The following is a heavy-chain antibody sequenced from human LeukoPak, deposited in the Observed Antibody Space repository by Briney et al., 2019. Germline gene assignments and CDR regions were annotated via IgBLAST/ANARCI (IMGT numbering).Heavy chain of an antibody. J-gene: IGHJ4*02. CDR1: GYTFTGYC. CDR3: ARDRAYYYDSSGYSGFDY. Sequence: ASVKVSCKASGYTFTGYCMHWVRQASGQGLEWMGWINPNSGGTNYAQKFQGRVTMTRDTSISTAYMELSRLRSDDTAVYYCARDRAYYYDSSGYSGFDYWGQGTLVTVSS. V-gene: IGHV1-2*02. CDR2: INPNSGGT. D-gene: IGHD3-22*01.